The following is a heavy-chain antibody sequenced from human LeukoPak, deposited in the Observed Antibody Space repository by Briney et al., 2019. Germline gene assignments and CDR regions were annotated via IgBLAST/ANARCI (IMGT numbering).Heavy chain of an antibody. V-gene: IGHV4-38-2*02. CDR3: ARALTVTRDY. Sequence: PSETLSLTCTVSGYSISSGYYWGWIRQPPGKGLEWTGIIYHSGSTYYNPSLKSRVTISVDTSKNKISLKMNGVTAADTAVYYCARALTVTRDYWGQGTLVTVSS. CDR2: IYHSGST. CDR1: GYSISSGYY. J-gene: IGHJ4*02. D-gene: IGHD4-17*01.